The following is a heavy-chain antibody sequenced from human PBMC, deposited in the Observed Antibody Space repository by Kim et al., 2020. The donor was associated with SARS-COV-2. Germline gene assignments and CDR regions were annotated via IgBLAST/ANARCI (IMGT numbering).Heavy chain of an antibody. Sequence: GGSLRLSCAASGFTFSDYAMSWVRQAPGKGLEWVSGIRGSGAGTYYADSVKGRFSISRGNAKNMLYLQMNSLRAADTAVYYCAKQGSGWYDWYFDLWGRGTLVSVPS. CDR3: AKQGSGWYDWYFDL. V-gene: IGHV3-23*01. CDR1: GFTFSDYA. CDR2: IRGSGAGT. J-gene: IGHJ2*01. D-gene: IGHD6-19*01.